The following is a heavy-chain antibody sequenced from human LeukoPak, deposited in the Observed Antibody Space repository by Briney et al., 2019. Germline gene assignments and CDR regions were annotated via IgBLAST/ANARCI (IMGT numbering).Heavy chain of an antibody. V-gene: IGHV1-2*02. J-gene: IGHJ4*02. Sequence: ASVKVSCKASGYMFSAFYIHWVRQAPGQGLELMGWIDPNTGGTKSAQRFQGRITMTRDTSIRTVYMQLTALRSDDTAVYYCARVKRANRGNLRIVLGDFWGQGTLVTVSS. CDR2: IDPNTGGT. D-gene: IGHD1-14*01. CDR3: ARVKRANRGNLRIVLGDF. CDR1: GYMFSAFY.